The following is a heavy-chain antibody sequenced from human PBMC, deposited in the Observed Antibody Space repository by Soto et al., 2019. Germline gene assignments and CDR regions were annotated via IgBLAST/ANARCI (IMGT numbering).Heavy chain of an antibody. CDR3: AHLTTGGFDFDY. J-gene: IGHJ4*02. CDR1: GFSLRNSGVG. D-gene: IGHD4-17*01. CDR2: IYWDDDK. V-gene: IGHV2-5*02. Sequence: QITLKESGPTLVKPTQTLTLTCTFSGFSLRNSGVGVCWIRQPPGKALEWLALIYWDDDKRYSPSLKSRLTITKDTSKNQVVLTMTNMDPVDTATYYCAHLTTGGFDFDYWGQGTLVTVSS.